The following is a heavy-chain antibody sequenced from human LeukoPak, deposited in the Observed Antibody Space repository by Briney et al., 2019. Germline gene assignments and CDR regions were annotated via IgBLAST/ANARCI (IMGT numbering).Heavy chain of an antibody. Sequence: SETLSLTCAVSGYSISSGYYWSWIRQPPGKGLEWIGYIYYSGSTNYNPSLKSRVTISEDTSKNQFSLKLSSVTAADTAVYYCASFRWFGEFLVDYWGQGTLVTVSS. J-gene: IGHJ4*02. CDR2: IYYSGST. V-gene: IGHV4-61*01. D-gene: IGHD3-10*01. CDR1: GYSISSGYY. CDR3: ASFRWFGEFLVDY.